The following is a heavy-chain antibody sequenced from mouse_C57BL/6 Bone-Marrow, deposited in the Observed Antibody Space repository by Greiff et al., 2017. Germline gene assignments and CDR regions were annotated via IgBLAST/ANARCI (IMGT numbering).Heavy chain of an antibody. V-gene: IGHV1-69*01. Sequence: QVQLQQPGAELVKPGASVKLSCKASGYTFTSYWMHWVKQRPGQGLEWIGEIDPSDSYTNYNQKFKGKSTLTVDKSSSTAYMQLSSLTSEDSAVXYCARETLFWFAYWGQGTLVTVS. CDR2: IDPSDSYT. CDR3: ARETLFWFAY. J-gene: IGHJ3*01. D-gene: IGHD1-1*01. CDR1: GYTFTSYW.